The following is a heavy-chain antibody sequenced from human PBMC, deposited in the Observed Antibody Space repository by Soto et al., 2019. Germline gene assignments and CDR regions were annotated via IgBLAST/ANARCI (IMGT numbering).Heavy chain of an antibody. V-gene: IGHV3-21*01. J-gene: IGHJ4*02. CDR2: ISGTGTYI. Sequence: EVQLVESGGGLVKPGGSLRLSCATSGFTFTSYSLNWVRQAPGKGLEWVSSISGTGTYIYYADSVKGRFTISRDNANKSLYLQMNSLRAEGTAVYYCARLIIAARGYFDYWGQGTLVTVSS. CDR1: GFTFTSYS. CDR3: ARLIIAARGYFDY. D-gene: IGHD6-6*01.